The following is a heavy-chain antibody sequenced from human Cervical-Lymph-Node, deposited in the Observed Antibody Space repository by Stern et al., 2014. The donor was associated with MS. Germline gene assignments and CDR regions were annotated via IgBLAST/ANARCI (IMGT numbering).Heavy chain of an antibody. CDR2: ITNVAST. Sequence: EVQLVQSGGGVIKPGGSLKLSCRASGFTVSRYYMTWVRQAPGKGLEWVSLITNVASTFYTVSVKGRFTISRDDSKNTVYLHMTSLRAEDTAMYYCARDTSSPERSDWWGQGTLVTVSS. V-gene: IGHV3-53*01. D-gene: IGHD1-1*01. CDR1: GFTVSRYY. J-gene: IGHJ4*02. CDR3: ARDTSSPERSDW.